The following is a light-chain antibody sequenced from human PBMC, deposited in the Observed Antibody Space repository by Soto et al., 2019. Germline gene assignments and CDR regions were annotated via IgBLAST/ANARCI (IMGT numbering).Light chain of an antibody. J-gene: IGKJ1*01. CDR1: QSISSW. V-gene: IGKV1-5*01. CDR2: DAS. Sequence: DIQMTQSPSTLSASVGDRVTITCRASQSISSWLAWCQQKPGKAPKVLIYDASSLESGVPSRFSGSGSGTEFTLTISSLQPDDFATYFCLQDNNYPWTFGQGTKVDIK. CDR3: LQDNNYPWT.